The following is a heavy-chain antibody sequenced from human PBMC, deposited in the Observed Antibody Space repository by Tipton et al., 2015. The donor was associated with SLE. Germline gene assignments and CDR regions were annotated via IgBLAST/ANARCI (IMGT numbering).Heavy chain of an antibody. D-gene: IGHD3-10*01. J-gene: IGHJ5*02. V-gene: IGHV4-59*12. Sequence: TLSLTCTVAGGSISSYYWSWIRQPPGKGLEWIGEINHSGSTNYNPSLKSRVTISVDTSKNQFSLKLSSVTAADTAVYYCASRRDGRGTWFDPWGQGTLVTVSS. CDR1: GGSISSYY. CDR3: ASRRDGRGTWFDP. CDR2: INHSGST.